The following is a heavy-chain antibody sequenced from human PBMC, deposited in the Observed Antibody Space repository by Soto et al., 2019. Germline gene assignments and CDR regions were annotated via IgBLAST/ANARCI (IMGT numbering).Heavy chain of an antibody. J-gene: IGHJ6*02. V-gene: IGHV5-51*01. CDR3: ARIARAAAGYYYYGMDV. CDR2: IYPGDSDT. Sequence: LGESLKISCKGSGYSFTSYWIGLVRQMPGKGLEWMGIIYPGDSDTRYSPSFQGQVTISADKSISTAYLQWSSLKASDTAMYYCARIARAAAGYYYYGMDVWGQGTTVTVSS. D-gene: IGHD6-13*01. CDR1: GYSFTSYW.